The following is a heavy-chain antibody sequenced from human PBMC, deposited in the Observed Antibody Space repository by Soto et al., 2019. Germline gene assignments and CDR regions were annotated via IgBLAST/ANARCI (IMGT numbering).Heavy chain of an antibody. Sequence: PGGSLRLSCAASGFTFSSYSMNWVRQAPGKGLEWVSSISSSSSYIYYADSVKGRFTISRDNAKNSLYLQMNSLRAEDTAVYYCARDGAYYDILTGPPSSYFDYWGQGTLVTV. CDR3: ARDGAYYDILTGPPSSYFDY. D-gene: IGHD3-9*01. J-gene: IGHJ4*02. CDR1: GFTFSSYS. CDR2: ISSSSSYI. V-gene: IGHV3-21*01.